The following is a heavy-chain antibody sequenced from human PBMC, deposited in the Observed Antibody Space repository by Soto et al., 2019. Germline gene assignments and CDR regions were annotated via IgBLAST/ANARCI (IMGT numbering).Heavy chain of an antibody. V-gene: IGHV1-18*01. CDR3: ASVAVAGTSPPHQGFDY. D-gene: IGHD6-19*01. Sequence: ASVKVSCRAAGYIFTSYGSGWVRQAPGQGLEWMGWISAYKGDTKYAQIFQGRVTMTTDTSTRTAYMELRSLRSDDTAVYYCASVAVAGTSPPHQGFDYWGQGSLLTVSS. J-gene: IGHJ4*02. CDR1: GYIFTSYG. CDR2: ISAYKGDT.